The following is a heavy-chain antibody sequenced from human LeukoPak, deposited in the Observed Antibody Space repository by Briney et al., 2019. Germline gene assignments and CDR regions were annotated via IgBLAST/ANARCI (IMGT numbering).Heavy chain of an antibody. D-gene: IGHD6-13*01. CDR2: IHPSNSDA. CDR3: ARRGAAGGTLFDY. J-gene: IGHJ4*02. Sequence: GESLKIPCKTSGYTFTNYWIGWVRQMPGKGLEWMGIIHPSNSDARYSPSFQGHVTMSADKSITTAYLQWSSLKASDTAMYYCARRGAAGGTLFDYWGQGTLVTVSS. CDR1: GYTFTNYW. V-gene: IGHV5-51*01.